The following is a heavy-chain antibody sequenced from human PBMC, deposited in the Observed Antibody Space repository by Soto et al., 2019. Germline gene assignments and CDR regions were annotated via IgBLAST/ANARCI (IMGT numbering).Heavy chain of an antibody. CDR1: GGSFSGYY. CDR3: ANDTSCYYLDY. J-gene: IGHJ4*02. D-gene: IGHD3-22*01. Sequence: SETLSLTCAVYGGSFSGYYWSWIRQPPGKGLEWIGEINHSGSTNYNPSLKSRVTISVDTSKNQFSLKLSSVTAADTAVYYCANDTSCYYLDYWGQGTLVTVSS. CDR2: INHSGST. V-gene: IGHV4-34*01.